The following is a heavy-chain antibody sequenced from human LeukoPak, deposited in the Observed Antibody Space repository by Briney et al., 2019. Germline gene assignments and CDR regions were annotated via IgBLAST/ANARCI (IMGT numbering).Heavy chain of an antibody. CDR1: GGTFSSYT. Sequence: SVKVSCKASGGTFSSYTISWVRQAPGQGLEWMGRIIPILGIANYAQKFQGRVTIAADKSTSTAYMELSSLRSEDTAVYYCAKISTTGKRDFDYWGQGTLVTVSS. D-gene: IGHD1-1*01. V-gene: IGHV1-69*02. CDR2: IIPILGIA. J-gene: IGHJ4*02. CDR3: AKISTTGKRDFDY.